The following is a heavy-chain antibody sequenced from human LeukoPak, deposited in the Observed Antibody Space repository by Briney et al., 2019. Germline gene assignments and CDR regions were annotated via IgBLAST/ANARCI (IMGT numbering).Heavy chain of an antibody. CDR3: AKDPFPGRLGAFDY. Sequence: GGSLRLSCAASGFTFSSYAMTWVRQAPGKGLEWVSVISGTGGNTYYAGSVKGRFTISRDNSKNTLYLQMNNLRAEDTAVYYCAKDPFPGRLGAFDYWGQGTLVTVSS. J-gene: IGHJ4*02. CDR1: GFTFSSYA. CDR2: ISGTGGNT. V-gene: IGHV3-23*01. D-gene: IGHD1-26*01.